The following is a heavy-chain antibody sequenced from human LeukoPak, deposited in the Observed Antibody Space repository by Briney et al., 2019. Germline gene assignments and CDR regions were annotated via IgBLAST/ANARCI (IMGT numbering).Heavy chain of an antibody. CDR2: IKQDGSEK. V-gene: IGHV3-7*01. J-gene: IGHJ4*02. D-gene: IGHD6-13*01. CDR3: ARGSIVAANFDF. Sequence: GGSLRLSCAASGFTLSSYWMSWVRQVPGKGLEWVANIKQDGSEKDYVDSVKGRFTISRDNAKNSLYLQMSSLRAEDTAVCYCARGSIVAANFDFWGQGTLVTVSS. CDR1: GFTLSSYW.